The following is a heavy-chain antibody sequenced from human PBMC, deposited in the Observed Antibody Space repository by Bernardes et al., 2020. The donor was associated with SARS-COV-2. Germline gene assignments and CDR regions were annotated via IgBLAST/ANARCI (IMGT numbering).Heavy chain of an antibody. V-gene: IGHV3-23*01. D-gene: IGHD1-26*01. CDR3: AKLKYTGSYFRAFDI. CDR1: RFTFTSYG. J-gene: IGHJ3*02. Sequence: GSLRLSCAASRFTFTSYGMSWGRQAPGKGLEWVSAISGSGGSTYYADSVKGRFTISRDNSKNTLYLQMNSLRAEDTAVYYCAKLKYTGSYFRAFDIWGQGTMVTVSS. CDR2: ISGSGGST.